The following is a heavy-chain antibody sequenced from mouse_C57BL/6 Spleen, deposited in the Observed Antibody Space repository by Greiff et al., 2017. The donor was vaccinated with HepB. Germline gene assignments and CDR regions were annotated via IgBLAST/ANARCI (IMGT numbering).Heavy chain of an antibody. D-gene: IGHD1-1*01. Sequence: EVKLMESGPVLVKPGASVKMSCKASGYTFTDYYMNWVKQSHGKSLEWIGVINPYNGGTSYNQKFKGKATLTVDKSRSTAYMELNSLTSEESAVYYCATGSTFDDWGQGTTLTVSS. CDR3: ATGSTFDD. CDR2: INPYNGGT. CDR1: GYTFTDYY. J-gene: IGHJ2*01. V-gene: IGHV1-19*01.